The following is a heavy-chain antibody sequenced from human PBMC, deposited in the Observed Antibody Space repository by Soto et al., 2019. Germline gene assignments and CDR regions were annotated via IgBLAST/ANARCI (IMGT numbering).Heavy chain of an antibody. V-gene: IGHV5-51*01. CDR2: IYPGDSDT. CDR1: GYSFTSYW. Sequence: PGESLKISCKGSGYSFTSYWIGWVRQMPGKGLEWMGIIYPGDSDTRYSPSFQGQVTISADKSISTAYLQWSSLKASDTAMYYCAREIYCGGDCYGAGAFNIWGQGTMVTVSS. D-gene: IGHD2-21*02. J-gene: IGHJ3*02. CDR3: AREIYCGGDCYGAGAFNI.